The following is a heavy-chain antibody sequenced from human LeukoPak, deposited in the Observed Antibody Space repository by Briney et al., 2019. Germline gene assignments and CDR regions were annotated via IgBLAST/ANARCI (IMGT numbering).Heavy chain of an antibody. CDR2: IKYDGSDK. Sequence: PGGSLRLSCAASGFTFSRYWMSWVRQAPGKGLEWVANIKYDGSDKYYVDSVKGRFTISRDNARHSLFLQLNSLRDEDTAVYYCARLGEAGFDSWGQGTLVTVSS. CDR1: GFTFSRYW. CDR3: ARLGEAGFDS. D-gene: IGHD6-19*01. V-gene: IGHV3-7*01. J-gene: IGHJ4*02.